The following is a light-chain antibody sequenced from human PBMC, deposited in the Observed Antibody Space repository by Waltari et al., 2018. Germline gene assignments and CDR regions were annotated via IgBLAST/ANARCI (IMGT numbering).Light chain of an antibody. V-gene: IGLV2-8*01. CDR1: GSGGP. J-gene: IGLJ1*01. CDR3: SSDAVSNNFYD. CDR2: DVS. Sequence: QSALTQPPSASGSPGQSVTISCTGTGSGGPVSGYQQLPDKAPKLLIYDVSKRPSGVPDRFSGSKSGNTASLTVSGLQAEDEGDYYCSSDAVSNNFYDFGSGTKVTVL.